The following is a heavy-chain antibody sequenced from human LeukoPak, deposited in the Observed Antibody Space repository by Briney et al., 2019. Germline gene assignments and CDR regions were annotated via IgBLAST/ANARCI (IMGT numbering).Heavy chain of an antibody. V-gene: IGHV4-30-2*01. CDR3: AVGDDYDFDY. Sequence: SETLSLTCAVSGGSISSGGYSWSWIRQPPGRGLEWIGYIYHSGSTYYNPSLKSRVTISVDRSKNQFSLKLSSVTAADTAVYYCAVGDDYDFDYWGQGTLVTVSS. J-gene: IGHJ4*02. CDR1: GGSISSGGYS. D-gene: IGHD4-17*01. CDR2: IYHSGST.